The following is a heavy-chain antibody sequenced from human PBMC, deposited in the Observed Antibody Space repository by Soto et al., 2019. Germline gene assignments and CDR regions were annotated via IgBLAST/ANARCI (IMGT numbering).Heavy chain of an antibody. CDR3: ARDRGVDLGNWFDP. D-gene: IGHD3-16*01. J-gene: IGHJ5*02. CDR1: GYTFTGYY. V-gene: IGHV1-2*04. Sequence: ASVKVSCKASGYTFTGYYMHWVRQAPGQGLEWMGWINPNSGGTNYAQKFQGWVAMTRDTSISTAYMELSRLRSDDTAVYYCARDRGVDLGNWFDPWGRGTLVTVSS. CDR2: INPNSGGT.